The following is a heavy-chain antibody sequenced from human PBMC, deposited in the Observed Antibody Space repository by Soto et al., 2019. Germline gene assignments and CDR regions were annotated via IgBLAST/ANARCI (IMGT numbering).Heavy chain of an antibody. D-gene: IGHD6-13*01. Sequence: GGSLRLSCAASGFTFSSYSMNWVRQAPGKGLEWVSSISSSSSYIYYADSVKGRFTISRDNAKNSLYLQMNSLRAEDTAVYYCARGIAAAGVYGMDVWGKGTTVTVSS. CDR1: GFTFSSYS. J-gene: IGHJ6*04. CDR2: ISSSSSYI. V-gene: IGHV3-21*01. CDR3: ARGIAAAGVYGMDV.